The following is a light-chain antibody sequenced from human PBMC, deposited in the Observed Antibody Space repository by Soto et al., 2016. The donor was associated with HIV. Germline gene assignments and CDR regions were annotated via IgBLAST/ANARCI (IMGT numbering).Light chain of an antibody. CDR3: QHLNSFLPWT. CDR1: QGMSSY. CDR2: AAS. J-gene: IGKJ1*01. V-gene: IGKV1-9*01. Sequence: GDRVTITCRASQGMSSYLAWYQQKPGKAPDLLIYAASTLHSGIPSRFSGSGSGTEFTLTISSLQPEDFAIYYCQHLNSFLPWTFGQGTKVEVK.